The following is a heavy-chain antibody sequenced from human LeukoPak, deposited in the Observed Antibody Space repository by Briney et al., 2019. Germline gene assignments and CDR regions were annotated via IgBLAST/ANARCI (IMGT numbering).Heavy chain of an antibody. Sequence: ASVKVSCKASGYTFTSYGISWVRQAPGQGLEWMGWISAYNGNTNYAQKLQGRVTMTTDTSTSTAYMELRSLRSDDTAVYYCAREGNLDIVEANYYGMDVWGQGTTVTVSS. CDR1: GYTFTSYG. J-gene: IGHJ6*02. V-gene: IGHV1-18*01. D-gene: IGHD1-26*01. CDR3: AREGNLDIVEANYYGMDV. CDR2: ISAYNGNT.